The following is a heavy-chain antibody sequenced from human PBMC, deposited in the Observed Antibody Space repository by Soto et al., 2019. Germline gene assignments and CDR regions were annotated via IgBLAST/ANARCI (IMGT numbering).Heavy chain of an antibody. CDR2: IVPILGIA. CDR1: GGTFSSYT. CDR3: AREAAAGYYYYYGMEV. V-gene: IGHV1-69*08. D-gene: IGHD6-13*01. J-gene: IGHJ6*02. Sequence: QVQLVQSGAEVKKPGSSVKVSCKASGGTFSSYTISWVRQAPGQGREWMGRIVPILGIANYAQKFQGRVTITADKSTSTAYMELRRQRSEDTAVYYCAREAAAGYYYYYGMEVWGQGTTLTVSS.